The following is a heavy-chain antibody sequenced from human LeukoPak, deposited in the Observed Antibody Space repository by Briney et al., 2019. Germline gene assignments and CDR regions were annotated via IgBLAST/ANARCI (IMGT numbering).Heavy chain of an antibody. Sequence: SETLSLTCAVYGGSFSGYYWSWLRHPPGKGREWIGEINHSGSTNYNPSLKSRVAISVDTSKNQYSLKLRSVTAADTAVYYCARVRIVVTTNYYYYYGMDVWGQGTTVTVSS. CDR1: GGSFSGYY. J-gene: IGHJ6*02. CDR3: ARVRIVVTTNYYYYYGMDV. V-gene: IGHV4-34*01. D-gene: IGHD5-12*01. CDR2: INHSGST.